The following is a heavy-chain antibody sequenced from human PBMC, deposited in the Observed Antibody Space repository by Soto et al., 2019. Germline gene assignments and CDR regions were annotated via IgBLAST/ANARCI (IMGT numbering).Heavy chain of an antibody. Sequence: EVQLVESGGGLVQPGGSLRLYCAASGFTVSSKYMTWVRQAPGKGLEWVSLIQSGGTTYYADSVKGRFTISRDTSENTLHLQMDSLRVEDTAVYYCARDDVLCDGGRCYGIPFDVSGKGTTVTVSS. CDR1: GFTVSSKY. CDR2: IQSGGTT. D-gene: IGHD2-15*01. J-gene: IGHJ6*04. CDR3: ARDDVLCDGGRCYGIPFDV. V-gene: IGHV3-66*01.